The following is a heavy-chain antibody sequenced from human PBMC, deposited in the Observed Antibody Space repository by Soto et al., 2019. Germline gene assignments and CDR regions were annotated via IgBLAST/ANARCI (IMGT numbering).Heavy chain of an antibody. J-gene: IGHJ4*02. D-gene: IGHD2-2*01. Sequence: EVQLLESGGGLVQTGGSLRLSCAASGFTFSTYAMSWVRQAPGKGLEWVSTISGSADATFHADPVKGRFAIFRDNSRTLFYLKMNSLRADDTAVYYWAKGGDGYCSTTSCLFHFDYWGPGTLATVSS. CDR3: AKGGDGYCSTTSCLFHFDY. CDR2: ISGSADAT. V-gene: IGHV3-23*01. CDR1: GFTFSTYA.